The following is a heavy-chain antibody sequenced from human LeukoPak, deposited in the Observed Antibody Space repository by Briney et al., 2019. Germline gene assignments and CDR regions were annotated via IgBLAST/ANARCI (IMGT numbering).Heavy chain of an antibody. V-gene: IGHV1-69*13. J-gene: IGHJ4*02. CDR1: GGTFSSYA. CDR2: IIPIFGTA. Sequence: ASVKVSCKASGGTFSSYAISWVRQAPGQGLEWMGGIIPIFGTANYAQKFQGRVTITADESTSTAYMELSSLRSEDTAVYFCATYDSSGYMDFWGQGTLVTVSS. D-gene: IGHD3-22*01. CDR3: ATYDSSGYMDF.